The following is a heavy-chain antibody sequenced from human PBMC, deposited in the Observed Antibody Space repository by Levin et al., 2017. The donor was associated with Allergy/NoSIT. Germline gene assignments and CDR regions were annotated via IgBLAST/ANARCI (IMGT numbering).Heavy chain of an antibody. CDR3: ARGTRAAGPGSFDF. V-gene: IGHV6-1*01. CDR2: TYYRSKWYT. D-gene: IGHD6-13*01. CDR1: GDSVSSNSGA. Sequence: SQTLSLTCAISGDSVSSNSGAWNWIRQSPSRGLEWLGRTYYRSKWYTEYEVSVESRITINPDTSKNQFSLQLNSVTPDDTAVYYCARGTRAAGPGSFDFWGQGTLVTVSS. J-gene: IGHJ4*02.